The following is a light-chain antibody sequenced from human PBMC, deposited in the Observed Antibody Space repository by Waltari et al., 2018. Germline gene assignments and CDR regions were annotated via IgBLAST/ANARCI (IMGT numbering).Light chain of an antibody. CDR2: GKR. V-gene: IGLV1-40*01. CDR1: SSDIAAGND. Sequence: QSVLTQPPSVCGAPGQTVTISFTGSSSDIAAGNDVHCYQQLPGTAPKLLIYGKRNRPSGVPDRFSGSKSGNSASLDISGLQAEDEADYYCQSYDSSLSGGVFGGGPKLTVL. J-gene: IGLJ2*01. CDR3: QSYDSSLSGGV.